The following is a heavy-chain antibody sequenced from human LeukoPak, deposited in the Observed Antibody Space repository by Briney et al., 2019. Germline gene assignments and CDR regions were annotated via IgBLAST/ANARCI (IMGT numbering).Heavy chain of an antibody. CDR2: INAGDGNT. J-gene: IGHJ4*02. Sequence: ASVKVSCKASGYRFTTDMYTIHWLRQAPGHRLEWMGWINAGDGNTKYSQKFQGRVTITGDTSARTVYMEVSSLVSEDTAVYYCARDSDSSGWSWVYWGQGTLVTVS. CDR3: ARDSDSSGWSWVY. V-gene: IGHV1-3*01. D-gene: IGHD6-19*01. CDR1: GYRFTTDMYT.